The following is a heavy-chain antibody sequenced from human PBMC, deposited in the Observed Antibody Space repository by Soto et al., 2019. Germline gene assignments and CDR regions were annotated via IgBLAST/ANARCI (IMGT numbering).Heavy chain of an antibody. Sequence: GASVKVSCKASGDTFSFYTINWVRQAPGLGLGWMGRVNPIVSMSNYAQQFQGRVTITADKSTNTAFMQLSSLRSEDTAIYYCAANYGSGYRAFDYWGQGALVTVSS. CDR2: VNPIVSMS. CDR3: AANYGSGYRAFDY. D-gene: IGHD3-10*01. CDR1: GDTFSFYT. V-gene: IGHV1-69*02. J-gene: IGHJ4*02.